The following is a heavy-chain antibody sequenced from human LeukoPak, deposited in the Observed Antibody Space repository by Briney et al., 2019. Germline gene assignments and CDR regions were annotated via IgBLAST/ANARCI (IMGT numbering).Heavy chain of an antibody. V-gene: IGHV4-4*02. Sequence: SETLSLTCAVSGGSISSNNWWSWVRQPPGKGLEWFGEIYHSGSTNYNPSLKSRVTISVDKSKNQFSLKLSSVTAADTAVYYCARFMKRLNWFDPWGQGTLVTVSS. CDR1: GGSISSNNW. CDR2: IYHSGST. CDR3: ARFMKRLNWFDP. D-gene: IGHD6-19*01. J-gene: IGHJ5*02.